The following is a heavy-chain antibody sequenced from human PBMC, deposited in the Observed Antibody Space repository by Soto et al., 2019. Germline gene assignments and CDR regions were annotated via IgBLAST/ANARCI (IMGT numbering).Heavy chain of an antibody. CDR2: IIPIFGTA. Sequence: GASVKVSCKASGGTFSSYAISWVRQAPGQGLEWMGGIIPIFGTADSVKGRFTISRDNSKNTLYLQMNSLRAEDTAVYYCAKNGGGDWEDAFDIWGQGTMVTVSS. V-gene: IGHV1-69*05. CDR1: GGTFSSYA. J-gene: IGHJ3*02. CDR3: AKNGGGDWEDAFDI. D-gene: IGHD2-21*02.